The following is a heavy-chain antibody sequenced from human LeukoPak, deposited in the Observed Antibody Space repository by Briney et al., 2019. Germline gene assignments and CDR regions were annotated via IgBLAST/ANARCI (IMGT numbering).Heavy chain of an antibody. D-gene: IGHD2-15*01. CDR1: GFTFSSYG. J-gene: IGHJ4*02. V-gene: IGHV3-30*18. Sequence: GRSLRLSCAASGFTFSSYGMHWVRQAPGKGLEWVAVISYDGSNKYYADSVKGRFIISRDNSKNTVYLQMNSLRAEDTAVYYCAKHGLPLVVISAPLDYWGRGTLVTVAS. CDR3: AKHGLPLVVISAPLDY. CDR2: ISYDGSNK.